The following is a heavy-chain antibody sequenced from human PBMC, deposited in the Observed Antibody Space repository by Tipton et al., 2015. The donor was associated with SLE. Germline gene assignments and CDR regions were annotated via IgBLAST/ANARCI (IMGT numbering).Heavy chain of an antibody. V-gene: IGHV4-34*01. CDR1: GGSFSGYY. Sequence: LRLSCAVYGGSFSGYYWSWIRQPPGKGLEWIGEINHSGSTNYNPSLKSRVTISVDTSKNQFSLKLSSVTAADTAVYYCARSWYSSTYFDYWGQGTLVTVSS. CDR2: INHSGST. D-gene: IGHD6-13*01. CDR3: ARSWYSSTYFDY. J-gene: IGHJ4*02.